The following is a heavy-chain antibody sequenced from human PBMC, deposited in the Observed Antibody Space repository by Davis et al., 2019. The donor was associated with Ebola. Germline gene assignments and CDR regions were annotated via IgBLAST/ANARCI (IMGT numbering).Heavy chain of an antibody. CDR3: ARAADTYSN. Sequence: PSETLSLTCTVSGGSISSYYWSWIRQPPGKGLEWLGTIYHTGGSYYNPSLESRMTMSVDTSNNQFSLKLSSVTAADTAVYYCARAADTYSNWGQGTLVTVS. D-gene: IGHD2-15*01. CDR2: IYHTGGS. J-gene: IGHJ4*02. V-gene: IGHV4-59*12. CDR1: GGSISSYY.